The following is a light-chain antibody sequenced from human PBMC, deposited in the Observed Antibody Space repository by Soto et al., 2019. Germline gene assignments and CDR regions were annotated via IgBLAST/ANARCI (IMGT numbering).Light chain of an antibody. V-gene: IGKV3-11*01. J-gene: IGKJ1*01. CDR1: QSVSSY. CDR2: DAS. Sequence: EIVLTQSPATLSLSPGERATLSCRASQSVSSYLAWYQQKPGQAPRLLIYDASNRATGIPARFSGSGSGTDFTLTISRLEPEDFAVYYCQQYISSPLTFGQGTKVDIK. CDR3: QQYISSPLT.